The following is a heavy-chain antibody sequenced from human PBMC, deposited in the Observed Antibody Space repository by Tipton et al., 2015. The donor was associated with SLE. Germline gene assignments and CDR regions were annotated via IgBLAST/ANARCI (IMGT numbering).Heavy chain of an antibody. CDR3: ARGAERAYCGGDCDPVTWYFDL. Sequence: SLRLSCAASGFTFSSYAMRWVRQAPGKGLEWVAVISYDGSNKYYADSVKGRFTISRDNSKNTLYLQMNSLRAEDTAVYYCARGAERAYCGGDCDPVTWYFDLWGRGTLVTVSS. CDR1: GFTFSSYA. V-gene: IGHV3-30-3*01. D-gene: IGHD2-21*02. J-gene: IGHJ2*01. CDR2: ISYDGSNK.